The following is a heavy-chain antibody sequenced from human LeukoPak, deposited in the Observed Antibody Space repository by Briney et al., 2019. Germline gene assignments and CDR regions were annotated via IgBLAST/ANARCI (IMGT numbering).Heavy chain of an antibody. Sequence: SETLSLICNVSGDSISSYYWSWIRQPPGKGLEWIGYIYYSGSTNYHPSLKSRVTISVDTSKTQFSLKLSSVTAADTAVYYCARCGYSGYDFPGFDYWGQGTLVTVSS. D-gene: IGHD5-12*01. CDR1: GDSISSYY. J-gene: IGHJ4*02. V-gene: IGHV4-59*01. CDR2: IYYSGST. CDR3: ARCGYSGYDFPGFDY.